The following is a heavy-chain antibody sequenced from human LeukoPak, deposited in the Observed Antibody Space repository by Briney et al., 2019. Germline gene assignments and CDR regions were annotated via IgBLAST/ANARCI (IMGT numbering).Heavy chain of an antibody. CDR3: ARDQWDSSSWTRFDP. D-gene: IGHD6-13*01. Sequence: ASVKVSCKASGYTFTGYYMHWVRQAPGQGLERMGWINPNSGGTNYAQKFQGRVTMTRDTSISTAYMELSRLRSDDTAVYYCARDQWDSSSWTRFDPWGQGTLVTVSS. V-gene: IGHV1-2*02. J-gene: IGHJ5*02. CDR2: INPNSGGT. CDR1: GYTFTGYY.